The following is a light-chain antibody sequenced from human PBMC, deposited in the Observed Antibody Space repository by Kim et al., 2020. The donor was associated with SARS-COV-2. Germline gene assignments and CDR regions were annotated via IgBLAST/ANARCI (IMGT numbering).Light chain of an antibody. CDR1: SLRSYY. CDR2: GKN. V-gene: IGLV3-19*01. J-gene: IGLJ2*01. Sequence: SSELTQDPAVSVALGQTVRITCQGDSLRSYYASWYQQKPGQAPVLVIYGKNNRPSGIPDRFSGSSPGNTASSTITGAQAEDEADYYCNSRDSSGYHVIFG. CDR3: NSRDSSGYHVI.